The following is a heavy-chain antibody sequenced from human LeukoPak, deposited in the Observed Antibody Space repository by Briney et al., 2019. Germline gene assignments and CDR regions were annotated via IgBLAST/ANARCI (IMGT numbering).Heavy chain of an antibody. CDR2: ISSSSSYI. V-gene: IGHV3-21*01. D-gene: IGHD1-26*01. CDR3: APRESIVGAP. CDR1: GFIFSNYD. Sequence: GGSLRLSCEASGFIFSNYDMRWVRQAPRKGLEWVSSISSSSSYIYYADSVKGRFTISRDNAKNSLYLQMNSLRAEDTAVYYCAPRESIVGAPWGQGTLVTVSS. J-gene: IGHJ5*02.